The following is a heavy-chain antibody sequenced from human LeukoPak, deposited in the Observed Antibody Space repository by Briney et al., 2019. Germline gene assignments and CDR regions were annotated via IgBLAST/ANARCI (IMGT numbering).Heavy chain of an antibody. CDR3: ARQPTYYYGLDV. CDR2: IYYSGST. Sequence: PSETLSLTCTVSGGSISSYYWSWIRQPPGKGLEWIGYIYYSGSTNYNPPLKSRVTISVDTSKNQFSLKLSSVTAADTAVYYCARQPTYYYGLDVWGQGTTVTVSS. V-gene: IGHV4-59*08. J-gene: IGHJ6*02. CDR1: GGSISSYY.